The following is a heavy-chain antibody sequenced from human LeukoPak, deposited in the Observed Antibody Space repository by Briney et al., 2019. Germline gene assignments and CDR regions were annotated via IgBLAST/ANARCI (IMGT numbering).Heavy chain of an antibody. CDR2: INPNSGGT. J-gene: IGHJ4*02. CDR1: GYTFTGYY. Sequence: VASVKVSCKASGYTFTGYYMHWVRQAPGQGLEWMGWINPNSGGTNYAQKFQGRVTMTRDTSISTAYMELSRLRSDDTAVYYCARLSDILTGRSTYYFDYWGQVTLVTVSS. V-gene: IGHV1-2*02. D-gene: IGHD3-9*01. CDR3: ARLSDILTGRSTYYFDY.